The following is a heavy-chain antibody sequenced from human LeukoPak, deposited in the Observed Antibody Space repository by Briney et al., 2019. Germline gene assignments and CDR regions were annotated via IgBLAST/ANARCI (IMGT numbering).Heavy chain of an antibody. Sequence: SETLSLTCTVSGGSISSGDYYWSWIRQPPGKGLEWIGYIYYSGNTYYNPSLKSRVTISVDTSKNQFSLNLSSVTAADTAVYYCARDHSSGYHYVRNWGQGTLVTVSS. CDR2: IYYSGNT. V-gene: IGHV4-30-4*08. J-gene: IGHJ4*02. CDR1: GGSISSGDYY. D-gene: IGHD3-22*01. CDR3: ARDHSSGYHYVRN.